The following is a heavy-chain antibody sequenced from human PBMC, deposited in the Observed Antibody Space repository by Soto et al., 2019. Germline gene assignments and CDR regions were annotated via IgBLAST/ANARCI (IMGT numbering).Heavy chain of an antibody. CDR1: GYTFTSYA. CDR2: INAGNGNT. J-gene: IGHJ4*02. CDR3: ARSEEWLLSNYPDY. D-gene: IGHD3-3*01. V-gene: IGHV1-3*01. Sequence: ASVKVSCKASGYTFTSYAMHWVRQAPGQRLEWMGWINAGNGNTKYSQKFQGRVTITRDTSASTAYMELSSLRSEDTAVYYCARSEEWLLSNYPDYWGQGTLVTV.